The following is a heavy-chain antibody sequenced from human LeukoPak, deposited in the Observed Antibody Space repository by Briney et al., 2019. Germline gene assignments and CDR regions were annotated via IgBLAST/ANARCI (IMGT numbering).Heavy chain of an antibody. CDR1: GFTFSNYA. V-gene: IGHV3-23*01. J-gene: IGHJ4*02. CDR3: ARGRSWEYYYDSSGYSDFDY. Sequence: PGGSLRLSCAASGFTFSNYAMSWVRQAPGKGLEWVSAISGSGGNTYYADSVKGRFTISRENAKNSLYLQMNSLRAGDTAVYYCARGRSWEYYYDSSGYSDFDYWGQGTLVTVSS. D-gene: IGHD3-22*01. CDR2: ISGSGGNT.